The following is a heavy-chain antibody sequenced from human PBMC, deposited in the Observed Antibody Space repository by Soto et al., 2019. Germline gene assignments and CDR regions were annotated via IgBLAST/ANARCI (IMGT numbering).Heavy chain of an antibody. V-gene: IGHV4-39*01. CDR3: ATTADH. Sequence: SETLSLTCTFSGGSISGSIYYLAWIRQPPGKGLEWIGSIYYTGTTYYSPSVRSRVAMSVDTFNNQFSLTLTSVTAADTAVYYCATTADHWGQGTLVTVSS. D-gene: IGHD2-21*02. J-gene: IGHJ4*02. CDR1: GGSISGSIYY. CDR2: IYYTGTT.